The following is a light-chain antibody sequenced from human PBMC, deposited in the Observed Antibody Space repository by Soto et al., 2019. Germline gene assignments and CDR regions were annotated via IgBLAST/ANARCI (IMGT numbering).Light chain of an antibody. V-gene: IGKV1-12*01. CDR3: QHTNSFPET. CDR1: QGIRSW. J-gene: IGKJ3*01. CDR2: GAS. Sequence: DIQMTQSPSSVSASVGDRVTITCRASQGIRSWLAWYQQKPGEAPKLLIYGASTLHSGVPSRFSGSGSGTDFTLNISSLQPEDFGTYYCQHTNSFPETFGRGTKVDIK.